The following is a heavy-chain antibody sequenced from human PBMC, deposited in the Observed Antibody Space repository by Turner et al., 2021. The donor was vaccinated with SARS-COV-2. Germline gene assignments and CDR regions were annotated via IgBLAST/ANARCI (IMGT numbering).Heavy chain of an antibody. V-gene: IGHV4-31*03. CDR1: GGSISSGAYY. J-gene: IGHJ4*02. Sequence: QVQLQESGPGLVQPSQTLSLTCTFSGGSISSGAYYWSWIRQHPGKGLEWIGYIYYSGSTYYNPSLKSRVTISVDTSKNQFSLKLSSVTAADTAVYYCARAGTDWLQYYYFDYWGQGTLVTVSS. CDR3: ARAGTDWLQYYYFDY. D-gene: IGHD3-9*01. CDR2: IYYSGST.